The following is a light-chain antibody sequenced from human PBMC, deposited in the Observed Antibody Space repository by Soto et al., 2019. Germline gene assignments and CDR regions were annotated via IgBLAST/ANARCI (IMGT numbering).Light chain of an antibody. CDR2: DVS. CDR3: CSYAGSYTVM. J-gene: IGLJ3*02. Sequence: QSVLTQPRSVSGSPGQSVTISCTGTSSDVGGSKYVSWYQQHPGKAPKLMIYDVSKRPSGVPDRFSGSKSGNTASLTISWLQAEDEADYYCCSYAGSYTVMFDGGTKVTVL. CDR1: SSDVGGSKY. V-gene: IGLV2-11*01.